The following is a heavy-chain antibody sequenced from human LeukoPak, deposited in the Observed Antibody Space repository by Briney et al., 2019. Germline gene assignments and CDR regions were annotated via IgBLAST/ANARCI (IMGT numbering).Heavy chain of an antibody. D-gene: IGHD3-10*01. J-gene: IGHJ3*02. CDR1: GYTFTSYG. CDR2: INAGNGNT. CDR3: ASSKTMVRGVISAFDI. V-gene: IGHV1-3*01. Sequence: GASVKVSCKASGYTFTSYGISWVRQAPGQRLEWMGWINAGNGNTKYSQKFQGRVTITRDTSASTAYMELSSLRSEDTAVYYCASSKTMVRGVISAFDIWGQGTMVTVSS.